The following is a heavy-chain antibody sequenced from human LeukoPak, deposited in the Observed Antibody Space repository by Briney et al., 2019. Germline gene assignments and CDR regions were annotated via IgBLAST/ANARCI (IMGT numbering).Heavy chain of an antibody. CDR3: AKDTVAGCFDY. Sequence: PGGSLRLSCAASGFTFSNYWMSWVRQAPGEGLEWVANIKQDGSEKYYVDSVKGRFTISRDNAKNSLYLQMNSLRAEDTAVYYCAKDTVAGCFDYWGQGTLVTVSS. D-gene: IGHD6-19*01. CDR2: IKQDGSEK. J-gene: IGHJ4*02. CDR1: GFTFSNYW. V-gene: IGHV3-7*05.